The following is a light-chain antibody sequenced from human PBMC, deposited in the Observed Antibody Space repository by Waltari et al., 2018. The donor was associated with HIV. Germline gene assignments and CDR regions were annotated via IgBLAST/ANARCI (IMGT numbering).Light chain of an antibody. CDR1: SSDVGGYNY. V-gene: IGLV2-8*01. CDR2: EVS. Sequence: QSALTQPPSVSGSPGQSVTISCTGPSSDVGGYNYVSWYQQHPGKAPKLMIYEVSKRPSGVPDRFSGSKSGNTASLTVSGLQAEDEADYYCSSYAGSNAYVFGTGTKVTVL. J-gene: IGLJ1*01. CDR3: SSYAGSNAYV.